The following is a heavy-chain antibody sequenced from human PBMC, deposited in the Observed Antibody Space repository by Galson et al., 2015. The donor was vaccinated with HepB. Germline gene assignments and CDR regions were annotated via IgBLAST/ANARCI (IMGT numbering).Heavy chain of an antibody. V-gene: IGHV3-30*03. J-gene: IGHJ4*02. CDR3: ATGGSGAYYYWAVDY. D-gene: IGHD3-22*01. CDR1: GFTFSSYG. Sequence: SLRLSCAASGFTFSSYGMHWVRQAPGKGLEWVAVISFDGSNKYYADSVKGRFTISRDNSKNMLYLQVNSLRAEDTAVYYCATGGSGAYYYWAVDYWGQGTLVTASS. CDR2: ISFDGSNK.